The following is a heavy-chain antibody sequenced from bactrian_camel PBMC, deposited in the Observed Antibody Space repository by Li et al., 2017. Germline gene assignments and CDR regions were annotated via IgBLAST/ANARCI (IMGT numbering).Heavy chain of an antibody. CDR3: AASPLHYDGTWPSADRFNY. CDR2: LYTDRGKT. D-gene: IGHD3*01. Sequence: HVQLVESGGGSVQVGGSLRLSCAASGSTDRRICMGWFRQTPGKEREGVASLYTDRGKTYYADSVKGRFTISQDNAKNTVYLQMNNLQPEDTAMYRCAASPLHYDGTWPSADRFNYWGHGTQVTVS. CDR1: GSTDRRIC. J-gene: IGHJ4*01. V-gene: IGHV3S1*01.